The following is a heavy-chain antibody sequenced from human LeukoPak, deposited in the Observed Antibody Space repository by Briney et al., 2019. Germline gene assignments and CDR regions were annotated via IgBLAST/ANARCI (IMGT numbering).Heavy chain of an antibody. CDR2: IYHSGST. V-gene: IGHV4-30-2*01. D-gene: IGHD7-27*01. J-gene: IGHJ5*02. Sequence: SETLSLTCTVPGGSISSGGYYWSWIRQPPGKGLEWIGYIYHSGSTYYNPSLKSRVTISVDRSKNQFSLKLSSVTAADTAVYYCAREASLGSNWFDPWGQGTLVTVSS. CDR1: GGSISSGGYY. CDR3: AREASLGSNWFDP.